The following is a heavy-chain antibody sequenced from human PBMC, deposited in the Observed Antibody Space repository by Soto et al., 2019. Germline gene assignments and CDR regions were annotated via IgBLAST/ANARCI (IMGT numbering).Heavy chain of an antibody. CDR1: GYSFTTYG. Sequence: QVQLVQSGGEVKKPGASVKVSCKTSGYSFTTYGISWVRQAPGQGLEWMGWISAYNGNTNYAQKLQDRVTMTTDTSTSTAYMELRSLRSDDTAVYSCAREGPAPYYYSGMDVWGQGSTVTVSS. CDR3: AREGPAPYYYSGMDV. CDR2: ISAYNGNT. J-gene: IGHJ6*02. V-gene: IGHV1-18*01.